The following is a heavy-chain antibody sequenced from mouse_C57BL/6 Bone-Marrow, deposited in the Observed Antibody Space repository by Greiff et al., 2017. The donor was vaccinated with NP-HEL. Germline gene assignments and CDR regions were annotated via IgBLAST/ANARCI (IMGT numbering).Heavy chain of an antibody. V-gene: IGHV5S21*01. J-gene: IGHJ3*01. CDR3: TRGGGDFAY. CDR1: GFTFSSYA. CDR2: ISSGGDYT. Sequence: EVKLEESGEGLVKPGGSLKLSCAASGFTFSSYAMSWVRQTPEKRLEWVAYISSGGDYTYYADTVKGRFTISRDNARNTLYLQMSSLKSEDTAMYYCTRGGGDFAYWGQGTLVTVSA.